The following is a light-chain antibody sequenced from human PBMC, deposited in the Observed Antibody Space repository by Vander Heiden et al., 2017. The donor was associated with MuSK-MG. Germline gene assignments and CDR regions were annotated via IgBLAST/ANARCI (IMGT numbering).Light chain of an antibody. CDR2: SNN. CDR1: SSNIGSNT. V-gene: IGLV1-44*01. J-gene: IGLJ3*02. Sequence: QSVLTQPPSASGTPGQRVTISCSGSSSNIGSNTVNWYQQLPGTAPKLLIYSNNQRPSGVPDRFSGSKSGTSAFLAISGLQSEDEADYYCAAWDDSLNGPKWVFGGGTKLTVL. CDR3: AAWDDSLNGPKWV.